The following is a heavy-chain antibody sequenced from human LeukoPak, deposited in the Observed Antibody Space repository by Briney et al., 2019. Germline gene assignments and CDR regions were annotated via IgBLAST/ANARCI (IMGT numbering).Heavy chain of an antibody. Sequence: PGGSLRLSCAASGFTLSTYDMHWVRQVTGEALEWVSMICEAGNTYYTGSVKGRFTISRENAKNSLYLQMHGLTAGDTAVYYCAREMSGSNDAFDIWGPGTMVTVSS. V-gene: IGHV3-13*01. CDR3: AREMSGSNDAFDI. J-gene: IGHJ3*02. CDR1: GFTLSTYD. CDR2: ICEAGNT. D-gene: IGHD3-10*01.